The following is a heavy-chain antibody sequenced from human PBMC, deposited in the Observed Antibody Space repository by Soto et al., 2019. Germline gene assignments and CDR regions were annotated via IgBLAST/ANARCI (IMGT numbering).Heavy chain of an antibody. CDR3: TRDLHWNLFDY. J-gene: IGHJ4*02. D-gene: IGHD1-1*01. Sequence: HPGGSLRLSCAASGFNFRAFAMSWVRQAPGKGLEWVSTIDNSGGITYYADSVKGRFTISRDNAKNTVYLQMDSLRAEDTAVYYCTRDLHWNLFDYWGQGALVTVSS. CDR1: GFNFRAFA. CDR2: IDNSGGIT. V-gene: IGHV3-23*01.